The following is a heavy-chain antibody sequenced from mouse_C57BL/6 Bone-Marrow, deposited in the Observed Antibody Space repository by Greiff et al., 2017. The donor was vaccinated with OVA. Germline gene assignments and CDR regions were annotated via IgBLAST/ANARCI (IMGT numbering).Heavy chain of an antibody. D-gene: IGHD2-1*01. CDR3: AIYYGNYVGFAY. Sequence: EVKLMESGGGLVKPGGSLKLSCAASGFTFSSYAMSWVRQTPEKRLEWVATISDGGSYTYYPDNVKGRFTISRDNAKNNLYLQMSHLKSEDTAMYYCAIYYGNYVGFAYWGQGTLVTVSA. J-gene: IGHJ3*01. CDR2: ISDGGSYT. CDR1: GFTFSSYA. V-gene: IGHV5-4*03.